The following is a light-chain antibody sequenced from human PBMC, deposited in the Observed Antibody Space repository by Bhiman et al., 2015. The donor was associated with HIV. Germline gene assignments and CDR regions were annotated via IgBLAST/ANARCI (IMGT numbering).Light chain of an antibody. CDR3: SSLTSSLTYV. CDR2: DVS. CDR1: STDVGGYNH. J-gene: IGLJ1*01. V-gene: IGLV2-14*03. Sequence: QSALTQPASLSGCPGQSITISCTGTSTDVGGYNHVSWYQQHPGKAPKLMIYDVSNRPSGVSNRFSGSKSGNTASLTISGLQGEDEADYYCSSLTSSLTYVFGTGTNVTVL.